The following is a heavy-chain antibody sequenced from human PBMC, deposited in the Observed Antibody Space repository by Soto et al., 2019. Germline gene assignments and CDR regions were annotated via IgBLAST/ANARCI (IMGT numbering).Heavy chain of an antibody. CDR1: GYSFTSYW. CDR3: ASQYCSGGSCSREYFQH. D-gene: IGHD2-15*01. Sequence: PGESLKISCKGSGYSFTSYWIGWVRQMPGKGLEWMGIIYPGDSDTRYSPSFQGQVTISADKSISTAYLQWSSLKASDTAMYYCASQYCSGGSCSREYFQHWGQGTLVTVS. J-gene: IGHJ1*01. V-gene: IGHV5-51*01. CDR2: IYPGDSDT.